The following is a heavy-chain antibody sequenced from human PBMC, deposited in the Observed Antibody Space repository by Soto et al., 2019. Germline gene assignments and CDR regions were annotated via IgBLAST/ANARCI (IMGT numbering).Heavy chain of an antibody. CDR1: GGTFSSYT. J-gene: IGHJ5*02. CDR2: IIPILGIA. D-gene: IGHD2-15*01. CDR3: ARDYGCSGGSCYLFS. V-gene: IGHV1-69*08. Sequence: QVQLVQSGAEVKKPGSSVKVSCKASGGTFSSYTISWVRQAPGQRLEWMGRIIPILGIANYAQKFQGRVTITADKSTSTAYMELSSLRSEDTAVYYCARDYGCSGGSCYLFSWGQGTLVTVSS.